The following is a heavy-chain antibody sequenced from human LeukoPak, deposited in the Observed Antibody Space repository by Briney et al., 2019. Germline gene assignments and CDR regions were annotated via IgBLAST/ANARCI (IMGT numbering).Heavy chain of an antibody. CDR2: INTNTGNP. J-gene: IGHJ4*02. CDR3: ARGSYCSSTSCYVTVVDY. Sequence: ASVKVSCKASGYTFTSYAMNWVRQAPGQGLEWMGWINTNTGNPTYAQGFTGRFVFSLDTSVSTAYLQISSLKAEGTAVYYCARGSYCSSTSCYVTVVDYWGQGTLVTVSS. D-gene: IGHD2-2*01. CDR1: GYTFTSYA. V-gene: IGHV7-4-1*02.